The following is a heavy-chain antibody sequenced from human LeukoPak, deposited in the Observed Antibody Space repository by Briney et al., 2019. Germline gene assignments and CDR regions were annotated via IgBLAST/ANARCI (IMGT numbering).Heavy chain of an antibody. J-gene: IGHJ4*02. CDR2: VSSRGAT. CDR3: DRDEGNYYGMAFDF. Sequence: SETLSLTCTVSGASISNDYWNWLRQSPEKGLEWIGYVSSRGATNYNPSLRSRVTISGDTSKNQFSLRLTSVSAADTAMYFCDRDEGNYYGMAFDFWGQGILVTVSS. CDR1: GASISNDY. D-gene: IGHD3-10*01. V-gene: IGHV4-59*01.